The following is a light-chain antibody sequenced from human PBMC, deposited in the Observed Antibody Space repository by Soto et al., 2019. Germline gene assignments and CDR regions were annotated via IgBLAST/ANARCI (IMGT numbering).Light chain of an antibody. CDR3: TSYAGTYSFFYV. CDR1: SRDVGAYNY. V-gene: IGLV2-8*01. Sequence: QSVLTQPPSPSGAPGKSVTLSCTGNSRDVGAYNYVSWYQQLPGKAPKLIIYEVSKRPSGVPDRFSGSKSGNTASLTVSGLQAEDEADYYCTSYAGTYSFFYVFGTGTKVTVL. J-gene: IGLJ1*01. CDR2: EVS.